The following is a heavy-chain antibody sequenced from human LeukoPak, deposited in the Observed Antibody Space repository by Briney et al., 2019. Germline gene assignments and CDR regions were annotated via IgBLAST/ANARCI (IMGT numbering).Heavy chain of an antibody. Sequence: GASVKVSCKASGYTFTGYYMHWVRQAPGQGLEWMGWINPNSGGTNYAQKFQGRVTMTRDTSISTAYMELSRLRSDDTAVYYCARALPFGELLPYDYWGQGTLVTVSS. CDR3: ARALPFGELLPYDY. V-gene: IGHV1-2*02. CDR2: INPNSGGT. D-gene: IGHD3-10*01. J-gene: IGHJ4*02. CDR1: GYTFTGYY.